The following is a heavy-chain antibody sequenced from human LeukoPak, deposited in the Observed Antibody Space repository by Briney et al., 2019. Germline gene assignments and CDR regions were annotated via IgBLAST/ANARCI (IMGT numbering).Heavy chain of an antibody. J-gene: IGHJ4*02. V-gene: IGHV4-34*01. CDR1: GGSFSGYY. CDR3: ARGRGLQWLVPFDY. D-gene: IGHD6-19*01. CDR2: INHSGST. Sequence: PSETLSLTCAVYGGSFSGYYWSWIRQPPGKGLEWIGEINHSGSTNYNPSLKSRVTISADTSKNQFSLKLSSVTAADTAVYYCARGRGLQWLVPFDYWGQGTLVTVSS.